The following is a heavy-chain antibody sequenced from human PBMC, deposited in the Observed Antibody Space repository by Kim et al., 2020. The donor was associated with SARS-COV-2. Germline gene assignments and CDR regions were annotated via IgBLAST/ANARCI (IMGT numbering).Heavy chain of an antibody. CDR2: INGEGSTT. CDR1: GFTFINYW. D-gene: IGHD3-22*01. CDR3: VRRYYDSSGYYYFDN. V-gene: IGHV3-74*01. J-gene: IGHJ4*02. Sequence: GGSLRLSCAASGFTFINYWMHWVRQAPGKGLVWVSRINGEGSTTSHADSVKGRFTISRDNAKNTLYLQMNSLRVEDTALYYCVRRYYDSSGYYYFDNWGQGTPVTVSS.